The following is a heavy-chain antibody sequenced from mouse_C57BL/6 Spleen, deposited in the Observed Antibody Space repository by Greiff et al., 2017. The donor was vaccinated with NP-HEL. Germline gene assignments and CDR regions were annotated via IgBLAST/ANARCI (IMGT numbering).Heavy chain of an antibody. V-gene: IGHV1-50*01. CDR1: GYTFTSYW. CDR2: IDPSDSYT. Sequence: QVQLQQPGAELVKPGASVKLSCKASGYTFTSYWMQWVKQRPGQGLEWIGEIDPSDSYTNYNQKFKGKATLTVDTSSSTAYMQLSSLTSEDSAVYYCARRYGSSYHYYAMDYWGQGTSVTVSS. J-gene: IGHJ4*01. CDR3: ARRYGSSYHYYAMDY. D-gene: IGHD1-1*01.